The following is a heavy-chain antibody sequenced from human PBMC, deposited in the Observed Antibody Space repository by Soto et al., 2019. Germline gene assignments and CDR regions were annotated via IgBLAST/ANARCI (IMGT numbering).Heavy chain of an antibody. CDR1: GFTFSSYG. J-gene: IGHJ6*02. CDR3: AMHLLAMAGFLHGMDV. Sequence: QVQLVESGGGVVQPGRSLRLSCAASGFTFSSYGMHWVRQAPGKGLEWVAVISHDGSNKYFADSVKGRFTISSDNSQNTLYLQVNRVRAEDTAVYYCAMHLLAMAGFLHGMDVWAQGATVSVAS. V-gene: IGHV3-30*03. CDR2: ISHDGSNK. D-gene: IGHD6-19*01.